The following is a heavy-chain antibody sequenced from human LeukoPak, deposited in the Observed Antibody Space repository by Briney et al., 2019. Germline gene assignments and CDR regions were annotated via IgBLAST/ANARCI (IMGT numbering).Heavy chain of an antibody. D-gene: IGHD2-21*01. V-gene: IGHV3-30*18. J-gene: IGHJ6*02. CDR3: AKEWGGIAGYYYYGMDV. Sequence: GRSLRLSCAASGFTFSSYGMPWVRQAPGKGLEWVAVISYDGSNKYYADSVKGRFTISRDNSKNTLYLQMNSLRAEDTAVYYCAKEWGGIAGYYYYGMDVWGQGTTVTVSS. CDR2: ISYDGSNK. CDR1: GFTFSSYG.